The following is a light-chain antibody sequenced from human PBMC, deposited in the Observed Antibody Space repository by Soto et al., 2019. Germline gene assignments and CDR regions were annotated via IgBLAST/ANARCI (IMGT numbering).Light chain of an antibody. Sequence: DIVMTQTPLSLSVTPGQPASMSCKSSQSLLHTDGRTYLYWFLQKAGQPPQLLIYEVSNRFTGVPDRFSGSGSGTDFALKISRVEAEDAGVYYCMQAIQLPLTFGGGTKVEIK. J-gene: IGKJ4*01. CDR3: MQAIQLPLT. CDR1: QSLLHTDGRTY. V-gene: IGKV2D-29*01. CDR2: EVS.